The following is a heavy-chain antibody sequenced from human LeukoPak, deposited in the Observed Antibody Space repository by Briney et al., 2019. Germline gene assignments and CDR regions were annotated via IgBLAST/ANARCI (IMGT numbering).Heavy chain of an antibody. V-gene: IGHV1-18*01. D-gene: IGHD3-3*01. CDR2: ISAYNGNT. CDR3: ARDIGSICGVARVYWFDP. CDR1: GYTFTSYG. J-gene: IGHJ5*02. Sequence: GASVKVSCKASGYTFTSYGISWVRQAPGQGLEWMGWISAYNGNTNYAQKLQGRVTMTTDTSTSTAYMELRSLRSDDTAMYYCARDIGSICGVARVYWFDPWGPGTLVTVSS.